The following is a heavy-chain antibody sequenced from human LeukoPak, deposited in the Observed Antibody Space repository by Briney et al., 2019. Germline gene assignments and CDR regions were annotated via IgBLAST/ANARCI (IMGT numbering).Heavy chain of an antibody. D-gene: IGHD6-19*01. Sequence: ASVKVSCKASGGFFSSYGISWVRQAPGQGLEWMGRIIPMFQTSNHAEKFQGRVTISADTSASTAYMELSSLRSDDMAVYYCARVVRYSGGPLTDLLPYYFDYWGQGTLVTVSS. J-gene: IGHJ4*02. CDR2: IIPMFQTS. V-gene: IGHV1-69*06. CDR3: ARVVRYSGGPLTDLLPYYFDY. CDR1: GGFFSSYG.